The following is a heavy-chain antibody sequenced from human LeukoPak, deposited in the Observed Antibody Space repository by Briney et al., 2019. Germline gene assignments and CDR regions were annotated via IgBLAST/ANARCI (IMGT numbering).Heavy chain of an antibody. CDR1: GYTLTELS. Sequence: ASVKVSCKVSGYTLTELSMHWVRQAPGKGLEWMGGFDPEDGETIYAQKFQGRVTMTEDTSTDTAYMELSSLRSEDTAVYYCATDLGSETEGKPPDYYYYYGMDVWGQGTTVTVSS. D-gene: IGHD1-14*01. CDR3: ATDLGSETEGKPPDYYYYYGMDV. V-gene: IGHV1-24*01. J-gene: IGHJ6*02. CDR2: FDPEDGET.